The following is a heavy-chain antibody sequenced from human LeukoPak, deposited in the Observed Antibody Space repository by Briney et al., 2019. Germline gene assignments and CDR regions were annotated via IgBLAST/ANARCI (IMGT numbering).Heavy chain of an antibody. J-gene: IGHJ4*02. CDR2: ISGRGASK. CDR1: GIMFSPSG. V-gene: IGHV3-23*01. CDR3: AKGVVVAPDVTPFDY. Sequence: PGGSLRLSCVVSGIMFSPSGMTWVRQAPGKGLEWVSGISGRGASKYYADSVKGRFTISRDNSKNTLYLQMNSLRAEDTAVYYWAKGVVVAPDVTPFDYWGQGTLVTVSS. D-gene: IGHD2-2*01.